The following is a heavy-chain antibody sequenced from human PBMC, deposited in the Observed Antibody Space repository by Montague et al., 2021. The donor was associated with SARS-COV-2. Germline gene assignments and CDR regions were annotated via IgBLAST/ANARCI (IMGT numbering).Heavy chain of an antibody. CDR3: ARREYSYGWGA. V-gene: IGHV4-39*01. Sequence: SETLSLTRTVTGGPISSSSDYWGWIRQSPGKGLEWIASVDYSGNTYYXPSLKSRLTISVDTSKNQFSLKLSSVTAADTALYYCARREYSYGWGAWGQGTLVTVSS. CDR1: GGPISSSSDY. CDR2: VDYSGNT. D-gene: IGHD5-18*01. J-gene: IGHJ5*02.